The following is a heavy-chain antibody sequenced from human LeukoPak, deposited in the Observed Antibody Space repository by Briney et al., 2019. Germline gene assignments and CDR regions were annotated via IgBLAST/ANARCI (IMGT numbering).Heavy chain of an antibody. V-gene: IGHV3-7*01. CDR2: MNQDGSEK. CDR3: AKARGGSD. Sequence: PGGSLRLSCAASGFAFSGFWMTWVRQAPGKGLEWVTNMNQDGSEKNYVDSVRGRFTISRDNAKNSLYLQMNSLRAEDTALYYCAKARGGSDWGQGTLVIVSS. CDR1: GFAFSGFW. D-gene: IGHD3-16*01. J-gene: IGHJ4*02.